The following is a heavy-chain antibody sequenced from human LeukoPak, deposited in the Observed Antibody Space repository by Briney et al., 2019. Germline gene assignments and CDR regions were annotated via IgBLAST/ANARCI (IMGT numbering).Heavy chain of an antibody. CDR3: VKWDENYYSMDV. CDR2: ISGSGGGT. V-gene: IGHV3-23*01. CDR1: GLTFNKYG. J-gene: IGHJ6*03. D-gene: IGHD1-26*01. Sequence: GGSLRPSCEASGLTFNKYGVSWVRQAPGKGLEWVSNISGSGGGTHYASSVKDRAAISRDNSKNTVYLQINGPRAEDTAVYFCVKWDENYYSMDVWGRGTTVTVSS.